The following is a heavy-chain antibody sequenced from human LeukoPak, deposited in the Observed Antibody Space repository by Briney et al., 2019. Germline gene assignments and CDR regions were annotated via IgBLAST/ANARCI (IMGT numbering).Heavy chain of an antibody. D-gene: IGHD5-12*01. CDR2: ISSSSSYI. Sequence: GGSLRLSCAASGFTFSGYAMSWVRQAPGKGLEWVSSISSSSSYIYYADSVKGRFTISRDNAKNSLYLQMNSLRAEDTAVYYCARGLDRGGYNFDYWGQGTLVTVSS. CDR1: GFTFSGYA. J-gene: IGHJ4*02. V-gene: IGHV3-21*01. CDR3: ARGLDRGGYNFDY.